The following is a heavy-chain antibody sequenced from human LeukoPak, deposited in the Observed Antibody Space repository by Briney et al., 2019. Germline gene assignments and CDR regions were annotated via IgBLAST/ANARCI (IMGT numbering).Heavy chain of an antibody. D-gene: IGHD6-13*01. CDR1: GFTFSSYG. J-gene: IGHJ4*02. CDR3: AKDSAPYSSSWPWDFDY. V-gene: IGHV3-30*02. Sequence: GGSLRLSCAASGFTFSSYGMHWVRQAPGKGLEWVAFIRYDGSNKYYADSVKGRFTISRDNSKNTLYLQMNSLRAEDTAVYYCAKDSAPYSSSWPWDFDYWGQGTLVTVSS. CDR2: IRYDGSNK.